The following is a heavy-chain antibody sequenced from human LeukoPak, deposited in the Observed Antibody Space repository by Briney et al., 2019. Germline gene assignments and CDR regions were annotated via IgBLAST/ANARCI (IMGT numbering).Heavy chain of an antibody. J-gene: IGHJ4*02. CDR1: GFTFSDYY. Sequence: GGSLRLSCAASGFTFSDYYMSWIRQAPGKGLEWVSYISSSGSTIYYADSVKGRFTISRDNAKNSLYLQMNSLRAEDTAVYYCAKDRTTVTPTYNLDYWGQGTLVTVSS. V-gene: IGHV3-11*01. CDR3: AKDRTTVTPTYNLDY. D-gene: IGHD4-11*01. CDR2: ISSSGSTI.